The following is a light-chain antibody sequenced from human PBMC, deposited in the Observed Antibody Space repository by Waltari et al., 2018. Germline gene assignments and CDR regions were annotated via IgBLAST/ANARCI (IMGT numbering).Light chain of an antibody. J-gene: IGLJ3*02. CDR3: LVSYSGSWV. Sequence: QAVVTQEPSLTVSPGGTVTLTCGSSTGAVTRYHYPSWFQQKPGQGPRTRIYDTSNKQSSPPARFSGSLLGGKAALTLSGARPEDEAEYFCLVSYSGSWVFGGGTRLTVL. V-gene: IGLV7-46*01. CDR1: TGAVTRYHY. CDR2: DTS.